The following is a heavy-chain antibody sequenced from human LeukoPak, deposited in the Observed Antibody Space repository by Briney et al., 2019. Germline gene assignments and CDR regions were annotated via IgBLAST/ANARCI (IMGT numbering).Heavy chain of an antibody. CDR2: ISSSSSTI. D-gene: IGHD2-2*01. CDR3: ARDGPLGTSWGDFDY. V-gene: IGHV3-48*04. CDR1: GFTFSSYS. J-gene: IGHJ4*02. Sequence: GESLRLSCAASGFTFSSYSMNWVRQAPGKGLEWVSYISSSSSTIYYADSVKGRFTISRDNAKNSLYLQMNSLRAEDTAVYYCARDGPLGTSWGDFDYWGQGTLVTVSS.